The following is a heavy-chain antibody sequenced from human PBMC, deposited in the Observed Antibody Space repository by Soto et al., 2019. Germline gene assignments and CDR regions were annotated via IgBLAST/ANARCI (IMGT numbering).Heavy chain of an antibody. CDR1: GGSISTYY. J-gene: IGHJ5*02. CDR3: ARALWFGELLGFDP. V-gene: IGHV4-59*01. Sequence: ETLSLTCTVSGGSISTYYWNWIRQTPGKGLEWIGYIHHSGRTNYNPSLKSRVTISVDTSKNQFSLKLSSVTAADTAVYYCARALWFGELLGFDPWGQGTQVTVSS. CDR2: IHHSGRT. D-gene: IGHD3-10*01.